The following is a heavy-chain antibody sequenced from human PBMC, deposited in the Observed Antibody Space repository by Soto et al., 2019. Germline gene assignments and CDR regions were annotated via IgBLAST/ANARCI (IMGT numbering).Heavy chain of an antibody. V-gene: IGHV1-18*01. CDR3: ARHQGITTFGVYSMYYYGMDV. D-gene: IGHD3-3*01. Sequence: GASVKVSCKASGYTFTRSGISWVRQAPGQGLEWLGWINPDNGNTNYAQHLQGRVSLTTDTSTSTAYMDLRSLRSDDTAVYYCARHQGITTFGVYSMYYYGMDVWG. CDR1: GYTFTRSG. CDR2: INPDNGNT. J-gene: IGHJ6*02.